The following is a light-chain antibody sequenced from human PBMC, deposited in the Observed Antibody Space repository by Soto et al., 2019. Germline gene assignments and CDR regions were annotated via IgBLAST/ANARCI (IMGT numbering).Light chain of an antibody. V-gene: IGKV3-20*01. CDR3: QQHYASPLT. CDR2: GAS. CDR1: QSVSSKY. Sequence: DIVLTQSPGTLSLSPGERAALSCRASQSVSSKYLAWYQQKPGQAPRLLIYGASNRATGIPDRFSGSGSGTDFTLTISRLDPEAFAREYGQQHYASPLTLVRGTKVDIK. J-gene: IGKJ1*01.